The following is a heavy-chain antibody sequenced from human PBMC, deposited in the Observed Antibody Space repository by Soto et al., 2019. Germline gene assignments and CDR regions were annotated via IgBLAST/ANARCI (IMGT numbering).Heavy chain of an antibody. V-gene: IGHV1-18*01. CDR2: INPYNVNT. CDR1: GYTFTTYG. CDR3: ARGVAAASDY. J-gene: IGHJ4*02. D-gene: IGHD6-19*01. Sequence: QIQLVQSGTEMKKPGASVKVSCKASGYTFTTYGITWVRQAPGQGLEWMGWINPYNVNTNYPQKFQGRVTMTTDTSTSTAYMELRSLRSDDTAVYYCARGVAAASDYWGQGTLITVSS.